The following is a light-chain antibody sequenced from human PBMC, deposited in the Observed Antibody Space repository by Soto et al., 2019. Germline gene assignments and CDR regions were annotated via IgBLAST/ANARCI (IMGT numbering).Light chain of an antibody. CDR1: QSVSSSW. CDR3: QQYGGPPWT. V-gene: IGKV3-20*01. J-gene: IGKJ1*01. Sequence: EIVLTQSPGTLSLSPGERATLSCRASQSVSSSWLAWYQQKPGQAPRLLIYGASSRATGVPDRFSGSGSGTDLTFTISRLEPGDSAVFYCQQYGGPPWTFGQGNKVEIK. CDR2: GAS.